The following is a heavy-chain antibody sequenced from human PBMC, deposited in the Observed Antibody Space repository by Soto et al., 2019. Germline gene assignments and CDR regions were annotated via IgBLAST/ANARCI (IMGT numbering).Heavy chain of an antibody. CDR2: ISAYNGNT. J-gene: IGHJ4*02. D-gene: IGHD3-22*01. CDR1: GYTFTSYG. Sequence: ASVKVSCKASGYTFTSYGISWVRQAPGQGLERMGWISAYNGNTKNAQKLQGRVTMTTDTSTSTAYMELRSLRSDDTAVYYCARDGTESFYDSSGYVGYWGQGTLVTVSS. CDR3: ARDGTESFYDSSGYVGY. V-gene: IGHV1-18*01.